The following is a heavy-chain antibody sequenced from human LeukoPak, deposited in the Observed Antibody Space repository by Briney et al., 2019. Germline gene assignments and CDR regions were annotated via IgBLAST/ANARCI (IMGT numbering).Heavy chain of an antibody. CDR2: INHSGST. D-gene: IGHD2-15*01. CDR1: GGSFSGYY. J-gene: IGHJ5*02. Sequence: PSETLSLTCAVYGGSFSGYYWSWIRQPPGKGLEWIGEINHSGSTNYNPSLKSRVTISVDTSKNQFSLKLSSVTAADTAVYYCARSAGVVVVVAATGNWFDPWGQGALVTVSS. CDR3: ARSAGVVVVVAATGNWFDP. V-gene: IGHV4-34*01.